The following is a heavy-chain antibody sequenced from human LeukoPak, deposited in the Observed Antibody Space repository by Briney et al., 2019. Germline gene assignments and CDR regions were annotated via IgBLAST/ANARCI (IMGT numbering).Heavy chain of an antibody. CDR3: ASFKYLPTMVSL. V-gene: IGHV3-7*01. D-gene: IGHD2-8*01. CDR2: IREDGGER. J-gene: IGHJ4*02. Sequence: GGSLRLSCAASGFTFSNFWMHWVRQAPGKGLEWVANIREDGGERHYVDSVKGRFTISRDNAGNSLSLQMNSPRVEDTADYYCASFKYLPTMVSLWGQGTLVTVSS. CDR1: GFTFSNFW.